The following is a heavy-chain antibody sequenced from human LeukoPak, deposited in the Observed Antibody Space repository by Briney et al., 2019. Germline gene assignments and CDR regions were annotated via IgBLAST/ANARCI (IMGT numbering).Heavy chain of an antibody. J-gene: IGHJ4*02. Sequence: KSGGSLRLSCAASGFTFSSYSMNWVRQAPGKGLEWVSSISSSSSYIYYADSVKGRFTISRDNAKNSLYLQMNSLRAEDTAVYYCARDAAYYYDSSGQHYFDYWGQGTLVTVAS. CDR3: ARDAAYYYDSSGQHYFDY. CDR2: ISSSSSYI. CDR1: GFTFSSYS. D-gene: IGHD3-22*01. V-gene: IGHV3-21*01.